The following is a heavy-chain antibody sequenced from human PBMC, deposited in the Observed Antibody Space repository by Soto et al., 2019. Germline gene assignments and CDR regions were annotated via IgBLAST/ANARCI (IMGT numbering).Heavy chain of an antibody. CDR3: ARGLIAVADYYGMDI. CDR2: INPSGGST. CDR1: GYTFTSYY. V-gene: IGHV1-46*01. J-gene: IGHJ6*02. Sequence: ASVKVSCKASGYTFTSYYMHWVRQAPGQGLEWMGIINPSGGSTSCAQKFQGRVTMTRDTSTSTVYMELSSLRSEDTAVYYCARGLIAVADYYGMDIWGQGTTVTVSS. D-gene: IGHD6-19*01.